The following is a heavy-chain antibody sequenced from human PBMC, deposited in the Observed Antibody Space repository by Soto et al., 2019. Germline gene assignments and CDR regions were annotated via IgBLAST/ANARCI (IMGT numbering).Heavy chain of an antibody. J-gene: IGHJ4*02. D-gene: IGHD2-15*01. Sequence: PSETLSLTCTVSHGSITRGDYFWAWIRQPPGKGLEFIGSVHSSGGTYYSPSLKSRASISIDKSRNQFSLKLTSVNAGDTAVYFCASVVVGATRQTGSDHWGQGTLVTVSS. V-gene: IGHV4-39*01. CDR2: VHSSGGT. CDR3: ASVVVGATRQTGSDH. CDR1: HGSITRGDYF.